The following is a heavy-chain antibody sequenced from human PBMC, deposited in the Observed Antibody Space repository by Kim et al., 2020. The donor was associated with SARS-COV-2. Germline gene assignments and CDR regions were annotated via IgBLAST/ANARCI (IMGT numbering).Heavy chain of an antibody. CDR1: GFTFSSYA. Sequence: GGSLRLSCAASGFTFSSYAMHWVRQAPGKGLEWVAVISYDGSNKYYADSVKGRFTISRDNSKNTLYLQMNSLRAEDTAVYYCARDLGPLWSGYSTTGKGGFDPWGQGTLVTVSS. V-gene: IGHV3-30-3*01. D-gene: IGHD3-3*01. J-gene: IGHJ5*02. CDR2: ISYDGSNK. CDR3: ARDLGPLWSGYSTTGKGGFDP.